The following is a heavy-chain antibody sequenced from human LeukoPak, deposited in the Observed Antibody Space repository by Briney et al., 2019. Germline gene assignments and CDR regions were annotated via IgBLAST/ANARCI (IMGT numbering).Heavy chain of an antibody. V-gene: IGHV3-21*01. CDR3: ARDLMTAAGTVDY. CDR2: ISSSSSYI. CDR1: GFTFSSYG. D-gene: IGHD6-13*01. Sequence: GGSLRLSCAASGFTFSSYGMHWVRQAPGKGLEWVSSISSSSSYIYYADSVKGRFTISRDNAKNSLYLQMNSLRAEDTAVYYCARDLMTAAGTVDYWGQGTLVTVSS. J-gene: IGHJ4*02.